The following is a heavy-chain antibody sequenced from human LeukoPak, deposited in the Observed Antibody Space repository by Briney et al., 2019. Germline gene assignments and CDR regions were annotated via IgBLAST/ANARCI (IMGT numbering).Heavy chain of an antibody. CDR2: IYSGGST. D-gene: IGHD3-16*01. V-gene: IGHV3-53*01. CDR1: GFTVSSNY. Sequence: GGSLRLSCAASGFTVSSNYMSWVRQAPGKGLEWVSVIYSGGSTYYADSVKGRFTISRDNSKNTLYLQMNSLRAEDTAVYYCARVITWPTGPFDYWGQGTLVTVSS. J-gene: IGHJ4*02. CDR3: ARVITWPTGPFDY.